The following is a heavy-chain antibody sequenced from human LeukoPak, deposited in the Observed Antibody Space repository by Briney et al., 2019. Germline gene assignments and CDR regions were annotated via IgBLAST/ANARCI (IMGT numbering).Heavy chain of an antibody. V-gene: IGHV3-13*04. D-gene: IGHD3-10*01. J-gene: IGHJ6*02. CDR3: ARVLGSGTYGLDV. CDR2: IGTAGDT. Sequence: GGSLRLSCAASGFTFSSYDMHWVRQAIGKGLEWVSYIGTAGDTYYSGSVKGRFTISRENAKNSLYLQMNSLRAGDTAVYYCARVLGSGTYGLDVWGQGTTVTVSS. CDR1: GFTFSSYD.